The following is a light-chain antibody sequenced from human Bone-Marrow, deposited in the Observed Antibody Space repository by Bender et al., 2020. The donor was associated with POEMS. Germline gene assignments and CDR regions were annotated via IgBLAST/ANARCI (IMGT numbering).Light chain of an antibody. CDR3: AAWDAGLSGEV. CDR2: SDN. J-gene: IGLJ3*02. Sequence: QSVLTQPPSASGTPGQRVTISCSGSHSNIGTNAVNWYQQFPGTAPTLLIYSDNQRPSGVPDRFYAFESGTSASRAISGLQSEDEADYYCAAWDAGLSGEVFGGGTKLTVL. V-gene: IGLV1-44*01. CDR1: HSNIGTNA.